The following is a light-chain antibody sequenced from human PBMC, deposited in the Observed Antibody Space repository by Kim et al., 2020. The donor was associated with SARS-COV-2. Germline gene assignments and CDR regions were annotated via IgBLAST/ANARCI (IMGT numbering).Light chain of an antibody. CDR3: QESYITSALS. Sequence: GDTVTITCRTSQTVNIYLNWYQQKPGKAPELLIYAASTVQAGVPSRFSGSGSGTGFTLTINSLQPEDFATYCCQESYITSALSFGGGTKVDIK. CDR2: AAS. V-gene: IGKV1-39*01. J-gene: IGKJ4*01. CDR1: QTVNIY.